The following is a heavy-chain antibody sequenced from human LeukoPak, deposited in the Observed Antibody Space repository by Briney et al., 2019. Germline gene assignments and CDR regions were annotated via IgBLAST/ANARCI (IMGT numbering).Heavy chain of an antibody. D-gene: IGHD2-15*01. J-gene: IGHJ6*03. CDR2: ISGHNDDT. CDR3: ARAGYCSGGSCYPYYYYYYMDV. CDR1: GYTFTSYG. V-gene: IGHV1-18*01. Sequence: ASVKVSCKASGYTFTSYGISWVRQAPGQGLEWMGWISGHNDDTNYAQRLQGRVTMTTDTSTSTAYMELRSLRSDDTAVYYCARAGYCSGGSCYPYYYYYYMDVWGKGTMVTVSS.